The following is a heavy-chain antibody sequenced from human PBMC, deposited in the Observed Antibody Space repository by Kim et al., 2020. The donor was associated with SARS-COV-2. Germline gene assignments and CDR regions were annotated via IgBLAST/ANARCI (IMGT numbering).Heavy chain of an antibody. CDR1: GFTFSSYS. D-gene: IGHD6-13*01. V-gene: IGHV3-21*01. Sequence: GGSLRLSCAASGFTFSSYSMNWVRQAPGKGLEWVSSISSSSSYIYYADSVKGRFTISRDNAKNSLYLQMNSLRAEDTAVYYCARDPIAAAGTEYFDYWGQGTLVTVSS. J-gene: IGHJ4*02. CDR3: ARDPIAAAGTEYFDY. CDR2: ISSSSSYI.